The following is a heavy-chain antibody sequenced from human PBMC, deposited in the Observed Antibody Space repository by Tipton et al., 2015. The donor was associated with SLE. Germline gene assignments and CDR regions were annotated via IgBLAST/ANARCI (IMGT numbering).Heavy chain of an antibody. Sequence: TLSLTCTVSGGSISSSSYYWGWIRQPPGKGLEWIGSGSTYYNPSLKSRVTISVDKSMNQFSLILTSVTAADTAVYYCAGLYDYNNFRWFDPWGQGALVTVSS. V-gene: IGHV4-39*07. CDR2: GST. CDR3: AGLYDYNNFRWFDP. J-gene: IGHJ5*02. CDR1: GGSISSSSYY. D-gene: IGHD4-11*01.